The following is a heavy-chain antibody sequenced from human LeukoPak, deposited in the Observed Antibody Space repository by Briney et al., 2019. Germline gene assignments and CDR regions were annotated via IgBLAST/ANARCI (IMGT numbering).Heavy chain of an antibody. CDR1: GFTFSSYW. V-gene: IGHV3-7*03. D-gene: IGHD3-22*01. CDR3: AKDMESAYDCSGYYSPFDS. CDR2: IKQDGSEK. Sequence: GGSLRLSCAASGFTFSSYWMSWVRQAPGKGLEWVANIKQDGSEKYYVDSVRGRFTISRDNSKTTLYLKMNSLSAEDTAVYYCAKDMESAYDCSGYYSPFDSWAQGTLVTVSS. J-gene: IGHJ4*02.